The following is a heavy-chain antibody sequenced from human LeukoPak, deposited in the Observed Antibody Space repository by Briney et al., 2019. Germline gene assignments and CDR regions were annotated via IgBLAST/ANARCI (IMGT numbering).Heavy chain of an antibody. V-gene: IGHV3-48*03. J-gene: IGHJ4*02. CDR2: ISSSGSAI. CDR1: GFTFSNYE. Sequence: GGSLRLSCAASGFTFSNYEMNWVRQAPGKGLEWVSYISSSGSAIYYADSVKGRFTISRDNAKNSLYLQMNSLRAEDTAVYYCAQIYTYGSSQFDYWGQGTLVTVSS. D-gene: IGHD5-18*01. CDR3: AQIYTYGSSQFDY.